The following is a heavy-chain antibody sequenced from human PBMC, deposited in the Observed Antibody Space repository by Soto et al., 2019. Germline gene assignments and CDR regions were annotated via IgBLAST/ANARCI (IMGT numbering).Heavy chain of an antibody. CDR2: ISSSSSYI. CDR3: ARVHRGYYYYGMDV. Sequence: LRLSCAASGFTFSSYSMNGVRQAPGKGLEWVSSISSSSSYIYYADSVKGRFTISRDNAKNSLYLQINSLRAEDTAVYYCARVHRGYYYYGMDVWGQGTTVTVSS. V-gene: IGHV3-21*01. J-gene: IGHJ6*02. D-gene: IGHD2-21*01. CDR1: GFTFSSYS.